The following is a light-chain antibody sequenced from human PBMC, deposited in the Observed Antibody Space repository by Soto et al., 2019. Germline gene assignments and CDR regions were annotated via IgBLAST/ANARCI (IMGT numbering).Light chain of an antibody. CDR2: GAS. Sequence: ENVLTDPTGTRSLSTEERAILSGRASQSVTKNNLNWYQQKPGQAPRLLIYGASIRATGIPDRFSGSGSETDFTLTISRLEPEDFALYYCQQYGSSAPITFGQGTRLEIK. J-gene: IGKJ5*01. V-gene: IGKV3-20*01. CDR1: QSVTKNN. CDR3: QQYGSSAPIT.